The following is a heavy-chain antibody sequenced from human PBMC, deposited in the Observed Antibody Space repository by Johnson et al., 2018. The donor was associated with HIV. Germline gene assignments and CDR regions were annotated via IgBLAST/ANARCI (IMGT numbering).Heavy chain of an antibody. CDR1: GFTFSSSA. V-gene: IGHV3-23*04. D-gene: IGHD5-24*01. Sequence: VQLVESGGGLVKPGGSPRLSCAASGFTFSSSAMHWVRQAPGKGLEWVSLINWDGDSTYYADSVKGRFTISRDNSKNTLYLQMNSLRAEDTAVYYCAKDCGRWLQSDAFDIWGQGTMVTVSS. CDR2: INWDGDST. CDR3: AKDCGRWLQSDAFDI. J-gene: IGHJ3*02.